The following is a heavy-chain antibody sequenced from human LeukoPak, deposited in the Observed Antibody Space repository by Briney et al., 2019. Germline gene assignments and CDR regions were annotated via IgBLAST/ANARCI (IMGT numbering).Heavy chain of an antibody. Sequence: ASVKVSCKTSGDTFTTYAIIWVRQAPGQGLEWMGWINTNTGNPTYAQGFTGRFVFSLDTSVSTAYLQISSLKAEDTAVYYCARDLGGSYPNWFDPWGQGTLVTVSS. V-gene: IGHV7-4-1*02. D-gene: IGHD1-26*01. CDR1: GDTFTTYA. CDR2: INTNTGNP. CDR3: ARDLGGSYPNWFDP. J-gene: IGHJ5*02.